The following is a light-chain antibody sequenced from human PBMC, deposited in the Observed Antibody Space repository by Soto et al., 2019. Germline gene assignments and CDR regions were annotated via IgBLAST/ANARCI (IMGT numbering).Light chain of an antibody. Sequence: EIVLTQSPGTLSLSPGETATLSCRASQTVNSDYLAWFQQRPGQAPRPLIFATSRRATDIPDRFSGSGSGTDFTLAIRRLETEDFAVYYCHQFGYSPRTFGQGTKVE. J-gene: IGKJ1*01. CDR3: HQFGYSPRT. CDR1: QTVNSDY. CDR2: ATS. V-gene: IGKV3-20*01.